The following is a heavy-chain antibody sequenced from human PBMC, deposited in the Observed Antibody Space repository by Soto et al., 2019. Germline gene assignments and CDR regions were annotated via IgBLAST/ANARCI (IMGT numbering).Heavy chain of an antibody. J-gene: IGHJ5*02. CDR1: GGSFSGYY. D-gene: IGHD3-10*01. CDR2: INHSGST. CDR3: ARGRITMVRGVKACWFDP. Sequence: QVQLQQWGAGLLKPSETLSLTCAVYGGSFSGYYWSWIRQPPGKGLEWIGEINHSGSTNYNPSLKSRVTISVDTSKNQFSLKLSSATAADTAVYYCARGRITMVRGVKACWFDPWGQGTLVTVSS. V-gene: IGHV4-34*01.